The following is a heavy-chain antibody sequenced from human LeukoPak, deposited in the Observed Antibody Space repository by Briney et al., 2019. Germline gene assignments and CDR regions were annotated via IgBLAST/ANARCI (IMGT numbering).Heavy chain of an antibody. CDR1: GGSISSSSYY. D-gene: IGHD4-11*01. Sequence: SETLSLTCTVSGGSISSSSYYWGWIRQPPGKGLEWIGSIYYSGSTYYNPSLKSRVTISVDTSKNQFSLKLSSVTAADTAVYYCARVGVTTGIDYWGQGTLVTVSS. V-gene: IGHV4-39*07. J-gene: IGHJ4*02. CDR3: ARVGVTTGIDY. CDR2: IYYSGST.